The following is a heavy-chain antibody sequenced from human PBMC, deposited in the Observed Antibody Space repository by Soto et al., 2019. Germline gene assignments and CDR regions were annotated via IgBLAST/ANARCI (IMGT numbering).Heavy chain of an antibody. D-gene: IGHD3-10*01. J-gene: IGHJ4*02. CDR1: GGSISCYY. Sequence: PSETLSLTCTVTGGSISCYYWSWIRQPAGKGLEWIGRIYSSGSTNYNPSLKSRVTMSVDTSKKQFSLKLTSVTAADTAVYYCVRGGYYGSGSYYTLLDYWGQGTLVTVSS. CDR2: IYSSGST. V-gene: IGHV4-4*07. CDR3: VRGGYYGSGSYYTLLDY.